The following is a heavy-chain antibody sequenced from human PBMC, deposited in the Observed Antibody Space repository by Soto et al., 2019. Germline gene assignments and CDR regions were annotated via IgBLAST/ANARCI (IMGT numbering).Heavy chain of an antibody. CDR3: AKNAFDYYDSSGYYPLPAFDI. J-gene: IGHJ3*02. Sequence: EVRLVETGGGLMQPGGSLRLSCAGSGFTFSSYAMSWVRQAPGKGLEWVSAISGSGGSTYYADSVKGRFTISRDNSKNTLYLQMNSLRAEDTAVYYCAKNAFDYYDSSGYYPLPAFDIWGQGTMVTVSS. CDR2: ISGSGGST. D-gene: IGHD3-22*01. V-gene: IGHV3-23*04. CDR1: GFTFSSYA.